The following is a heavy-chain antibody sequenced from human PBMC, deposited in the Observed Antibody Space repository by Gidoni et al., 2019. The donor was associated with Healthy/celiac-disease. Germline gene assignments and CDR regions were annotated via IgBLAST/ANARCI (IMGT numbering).Heavy chain of an antibody. V-gene: IGHV4-34*01. CDR2: INHSGST. CDR1: GGSFSGYY. J-gene: IGHJ6*03. CDR3: ARCLAVAGPGISYSYYYMDV. Sequence: QVQLQQWGAGLLKPSETLSLTCAGYGGSFSGYYWSVIRQPPGKGLEWIGEINHSGSTNYHPSLKSRVTISVDTSKNQFSLKLSSVTAADTAVYYCARCLAVAGPGISYSYYYMDVWGKGTTVTVSS. D-gene: IGHD6-19*01.